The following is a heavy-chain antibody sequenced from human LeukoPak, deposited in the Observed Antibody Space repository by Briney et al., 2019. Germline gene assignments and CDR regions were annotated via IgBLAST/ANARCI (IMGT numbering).Heavy chain of an antibody. J-gene: IGHJ3*02. CDR3: AGEGLMTTVVRDAFDI. Sequence: SVKVSCKASGGTFSSYAISWVRQAPGQGLEWMGGIIPIFGTANYAQKFQGRVTITADESTSTAYMELSSLRSEDTAVYYCAGEGLMTTVVRDAFDIWGQGTMVTVSS. D-gene: IGHD4-23*01. CDR1: GGTFSSYA. V-gene: IGHV1-69*13. CDR2: IIPIFGTA.